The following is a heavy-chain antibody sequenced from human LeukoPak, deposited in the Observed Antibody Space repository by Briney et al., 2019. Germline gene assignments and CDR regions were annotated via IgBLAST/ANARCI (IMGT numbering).Heavy chain of an antibody. J-gene: IGHJ4*02. Sequence: GGSLRLSCAASGFTFSSYAMSWVRQAPGKGLEWVSVTSGGGGSTYYADSVKGRFTISRDNSKNTLYLQMNSLRAEDTAVYYCARKGITIFGVAPYWGQGTLVTVSS. CDR1: GFTFSSYA. V-gene: IGHV3-23*01. D-gene: IGHD3-3*01. CDR3: ARKGITIFGVAPY. CDR2: TSGGGGST.